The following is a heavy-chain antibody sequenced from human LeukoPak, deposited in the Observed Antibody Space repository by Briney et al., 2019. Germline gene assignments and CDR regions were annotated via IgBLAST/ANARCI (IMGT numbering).Heavy chain of an antibody. CDR3: ARERPTTVTTSSGPPWFDP. Sequence: GASVKVSCKASGYTFTSYAMHWVRQAPGQRLEWMGWINAGNGNTKYSQKFQGRVTITRDTSASTAYMGLSSLRSEDTAVYYCARERPTTVTTSSGPPWFDPWGQGTLVTVSS. V-gene: IGHV1-3*01. J-gene: IGHJ5*02. CDR2: INAGNGNT. D-gene: IGHD4-11*01. CDR1: GYTFTSYA.